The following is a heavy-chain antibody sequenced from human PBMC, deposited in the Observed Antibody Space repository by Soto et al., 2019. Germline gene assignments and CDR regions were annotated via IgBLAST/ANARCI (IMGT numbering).Heavy chain of an antibody. CDR2: IKPVSDIT. CDR3: ARDPSTVNKLIGVWFDP. CDR1: GDTFGRFT. J-gene: IGHJ5*02. D-gene: IGHD4-4*01. Sequence: GASVKVSCKASGDTFGRFTINWVRQAPGQGLEWMGGIKPVSDITTYAQRFQDRVTFTADASTDTVYMELSGLRSEDTAMYYCARDPSTVNKLIGVWFDPWGQGTLVTVSS. V-gene: IGHV1-69*13.